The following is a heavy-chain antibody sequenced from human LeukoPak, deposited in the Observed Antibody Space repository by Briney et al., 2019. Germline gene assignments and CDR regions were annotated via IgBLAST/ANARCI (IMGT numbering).Heavy chain of an antibody. J-gene: IGHJ4*02. V-gene: IGHV4-59*01. Sequence: PSETPSLTCTVSGGSISSYYWTWIRQPPGKGLEWIGYISYSGSTNYNPSLKSRVTMSVDTSKNQFSLKLSSVTAADMAIYYCARQVGIIGTTDYFDYWGQGTLVTVSS. CDR2: ISYSGST. D-gene: IGHD1-20*01. CDR3: ARQVGIIGTTDYFDY. CDR1: GGSISSYY.